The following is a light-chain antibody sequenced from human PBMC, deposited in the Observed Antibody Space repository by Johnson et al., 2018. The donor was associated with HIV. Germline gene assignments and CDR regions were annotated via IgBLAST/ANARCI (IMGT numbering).Light chain of an antibody. CDR3: GTWDTSLSVGGG. V-gene: IGLV1-51*01. J-gene: IGLJ1*01. CDR1: SSNIGNNY. CDR2: DNN. Sequence: QSVLTQSPSVSAAPGQKVTISCSGSSSNIGNNYVSWYQQLPGTAPKLLIYDNNKRPSGIPDRFSGSKSGTSATLGITGLQTGDEADYYGGTWDTSLSVGGGVGTGAKVTVL.